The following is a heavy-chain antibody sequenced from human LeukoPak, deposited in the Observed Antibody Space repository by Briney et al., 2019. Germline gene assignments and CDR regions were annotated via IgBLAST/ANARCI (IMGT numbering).Heavy chain of an antibody. CDR1: GGSISSYY. J-gene: IGHJ3*02. Sequence: SETLSLTCTVSGGSISSYYWSWIRQSPGKGLEWIGYIYYSGSTNYNPSLTSRVTISVDTSKNQFSLKLSSVTAADTAVYYCARGAHRNVLRFLEWLIDIWGQGTMVTVSS. D-gene: IGHD3-3*01. V-gene: IGHV4-59*08. CDR2: IYYSGST. CDR3: ARGAHRNVLRFLEWLIDI.